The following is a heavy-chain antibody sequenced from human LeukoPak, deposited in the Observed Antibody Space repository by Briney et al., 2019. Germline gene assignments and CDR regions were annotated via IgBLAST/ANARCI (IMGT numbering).Heavy chain of an antibody. CDR2: IVPIFGTA. CDR3: ASRGKVGATTWGEYFDY. Sequence: SVKVSCKASGGTLSSYAIDWVRQAPGQGLEWMGGIVPIFGTANYAQKFQGRVTITTDESTSTAYMELSSLRSEDTAVYYCASRGKVGATTWGEYFDYWGQGTLVTVSS. CDR1: GGTLSSYA. J-gene: IGHJ4*02. D-gene: IGHD1-26*01. V-gene: IGHV1-69*05.